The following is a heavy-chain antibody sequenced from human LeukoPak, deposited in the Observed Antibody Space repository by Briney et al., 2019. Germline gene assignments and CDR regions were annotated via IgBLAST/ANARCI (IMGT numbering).Heavy chain of an antibody. Sequence: SETLSLTCTVSGGSISSYCWSWIRQPPGKGLEWIGYIYYSGSTNYNPSLKSRVTISVDTSKNQFSLKLSSVTAADTAVYYCARRITMVRGILMAFDIWGQGTMVTVSS. CDR3: ARRITMVRGILMAFDI. CDR1: GGSISSYC. CDR2: IYYSGST. J-gene: IGHJ3*02. V-gene: IGHV4-59*08. D-gene: IGHD3-10*01.